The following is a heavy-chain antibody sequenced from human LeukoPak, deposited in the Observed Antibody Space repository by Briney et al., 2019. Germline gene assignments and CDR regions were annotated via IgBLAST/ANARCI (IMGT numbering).Heavy chain of an antibody. CDR3: ARAPRNSSTMLDF. J-gene: IGHJ4*02. CDR2: INCDDGST. Sequence: ASVKVSCKASGYTFTSCWIQWVRQAPGQSLEWMGLINCDDGSTAYAPKFQGRVIMTRDTSTSTAYMDLSSLRSDDTAVYHCARAPRNSSTMLDFWGQGTLVSVSS. V-gene: IGHV1-46*01. D-gene: IGHD6-13*01. CDR1: GYTFTSCW.